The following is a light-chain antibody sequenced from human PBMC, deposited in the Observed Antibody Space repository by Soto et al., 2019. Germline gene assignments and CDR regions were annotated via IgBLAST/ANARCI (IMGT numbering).Light chain of an antibody. Sequence: QSALTQPASVSGSPGQSITISCTGTSSDVGSYNLVSWYQQHPGKAPKLMIYERTKRPSGVSNRFSGSKSGNTASLTISGLQAEDEADYYCCSYAGSSTFVVFGGGTKVTVL. CDR2: ERT. CDR1: SSDVGSYNL. J-gene: IGLJ2*01. CDR3: CSYAGSSTFVV. V-gene: IGLV2-23*03.